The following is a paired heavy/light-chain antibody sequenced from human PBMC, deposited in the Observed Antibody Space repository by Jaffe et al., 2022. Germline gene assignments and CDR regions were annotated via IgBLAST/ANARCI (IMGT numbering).Light chain of an antibody. V-gene: IGKV4-1*01. Sequence: DIVMTQSPDSLAVSLGERATINCKSSQSVFYSSNNKNYLAWYQQRPGQPPKLLIYWASTRESGVPDRFSGSGSGTDFTLTISSLQAEDVAVYYCQQYYTTQTFGQGTKVEIK. CDR3: QQYYTTQT. CDR2: WAS. CDR1: QSVFYSSNNKNY. J-gene: IGKJ1*01.
Heavy chain of an antibody. CDR3: AKGVVLVAATTRGHWYFDL. CDR2: ISGSGGST. J-gene: IGHJ2*01. Sequence: EVQLLESGGGLVQPGGSLRLSCAASGFTFSTYVMGWVRQAPGKGLEWVSAISGSGGSTYYADSVKGRFTMSRDNSKNTLYLQMNSLRAEDTAVYYCAKGVVLVAATTRGHWYFDLWGRGTLVTVSS. CDR1: GFTFSTYV. D-gene: IGHD2-15*01. V-gene: IGHV3-23*01.